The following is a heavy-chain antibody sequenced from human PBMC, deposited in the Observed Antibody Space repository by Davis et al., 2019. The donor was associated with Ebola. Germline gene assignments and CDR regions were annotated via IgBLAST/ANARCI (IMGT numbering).Heavy chain of an antibody. D-gene: IGHD5-18*01. CDR3: AGGRGYSYGAALFDY. Sequence: GESLKISCAASGFTFSSYAMHWVRQAPGKGLEWVSSISSSSSYIYYADSVKGRFTISRDNAKNSLYLQMNSLRAEDTAVYYCAGGRGYSYGAALFDYWGQGTLVTVSS. V-gene: IGHV3-21*01. CDR2: ISSSSSYI. J-gene: IGHJ4*02. CDR1: GFTFSSYA.